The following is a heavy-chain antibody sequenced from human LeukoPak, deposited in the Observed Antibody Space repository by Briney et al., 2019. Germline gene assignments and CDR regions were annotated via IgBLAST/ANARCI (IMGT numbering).Heavy chain of an antibody. J-gene: IGHJ6*02. Sequence: ASVKVSCMASGYTFTGYYMHWVRQAPGQGLEWMGWINPNSGGTNYAQKFQGRVTMTRDTSISTAYMELSRLRSDDTAVYYCATLEYSSSGGMDVWGQGTTVTVSS. CDR2: INPNSGGT. CDR1: GYTFTGYY. V-gene: IGHV1-2*02. CDR3: ATLEYSSSGGMDV. D-gene: IGHD6-6*01.